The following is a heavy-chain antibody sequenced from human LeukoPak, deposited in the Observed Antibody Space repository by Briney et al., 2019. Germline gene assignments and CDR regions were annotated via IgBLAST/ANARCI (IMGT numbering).Heavy chain of an antibody. CDR2: IYPGDSDT. V-gene: IGHV5-51*01. CDR1: GYSFTNYW. Sequence: GESLKISCKGSGYSFTNYWIGWVRQMPGKGLEWMGIIYPGDSDTRYSPSFQGQVPISADKSISTAYLQWSSLKASDTAMYFCARRFLYGASRYFDYWGQGTLVTVSS. J-gene: IGHJ4*02. CDR3: ARRFLYGASRYFDY. D-gene: IGHD4-17*01.